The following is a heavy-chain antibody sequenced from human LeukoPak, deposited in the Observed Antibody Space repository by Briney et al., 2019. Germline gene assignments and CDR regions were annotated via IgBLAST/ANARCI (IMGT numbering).Heavy chain of an antibody. J-gene: IGHJ3*02. V-gene: IGHV4-38-2*01. CDR3: ARRFSFGYCSSTSCYTTPGGAFDI. D-gene: IGHD2-2*02. CDR1: GYSISSGYY. CDR2: IYHSGST. Sequence: SETLSLTCAVSGYSISSGYYWGWIRQPPGKGLEWIGSIYHSGSTYYNPSLKSRVTISVDTSKNQFSLKLSSVTAADTAVYYCARRFSFGYCSSTSCYTTPGGAFDIWGQGTMVTVSS.